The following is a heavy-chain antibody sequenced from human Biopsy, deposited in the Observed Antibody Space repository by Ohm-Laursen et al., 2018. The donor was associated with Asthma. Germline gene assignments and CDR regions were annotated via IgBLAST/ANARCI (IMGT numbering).Heavy chain of an antibody. CDR1: GGSINNFY. V-gene: IGHV4-59*07. Sequence: SDTLSLTCIVSGGSINNFYWSWIRQPPGKGLESIGHVYYSGSTNYNPSLKSRVTISIDASKNQFPLKLTSVTAADTAVYYCARGVDRVTGLLDHFDSWGQGTLVTVSS. CDR3: ARGVDRVTGLLDHFDS. J-gene: IGHJ4*02. CDR2: VYYSGST. D-gene: IGHD2-21*02.